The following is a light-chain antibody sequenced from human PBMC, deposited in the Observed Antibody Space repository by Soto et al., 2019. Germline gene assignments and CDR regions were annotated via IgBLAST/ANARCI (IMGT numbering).Light chain of an antibody. Sequence: QSVLTQPPSVSGAPGQRVTISCTGSSSNIGAGDDVHWYQRLPGTAPKLLIYTNTNRPSGVPDRFSGSKSGTSASLALTGLQAEDESDYYCQSYDRSLTLRLFGTGTKLTVL. CDR2: TNT. V-gene: IGLV1-40*01. CDR1: SSNIGAGDD. CDR3: QSYDRSLTLRL. J-gene: IGLJ1*01.